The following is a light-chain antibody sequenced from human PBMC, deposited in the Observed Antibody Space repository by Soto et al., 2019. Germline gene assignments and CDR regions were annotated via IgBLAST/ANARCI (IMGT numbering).Light chain of an antibody. CDR2: GAS. J-gene: IGKJ4*01. CDR3: QQYATSPLT. V-gene: IGKV3-20*01. CDR1: QSVARSS. Sequence: ENVLTRSPGRLSLSPGDRATLSCRASQSVARSSIAWYQQKVGQPPRLLIYGASGRATGVPDKFSGSGSGTVFTLTIERVEAEDFAVYHCQQYATSPLTFGGGTTLEIK.